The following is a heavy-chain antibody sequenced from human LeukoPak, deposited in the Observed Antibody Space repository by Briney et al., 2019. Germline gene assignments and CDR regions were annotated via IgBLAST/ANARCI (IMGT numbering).Heavy chain of an antibody. Sequence: SETLSLTCTVSGDSSGSSTYYWGWIRQPPGKGPEWIGSIFYSGSTFYKPSLESRLTMSVKMSKNQFSLRLSSVTAADTAVYYCAIIPSTRGSCYYFDSWGQGILVIVSS. V-gene: IGHV4-39*01. J-gene: IGHJ4*02. CDR3: AIIPSTRGSCYYFDS. D-gene: IGHD2-15*01. CDR2: IFYSGST. CDR1: GDSSGSSTYY.